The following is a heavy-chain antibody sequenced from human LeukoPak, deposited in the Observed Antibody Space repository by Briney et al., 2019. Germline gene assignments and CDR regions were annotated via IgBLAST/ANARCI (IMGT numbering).Heavy chain of an antibody. CDR3: ARHVSSVGVAVVITMIDS. D-gene: IGHD2-15*01. CDR1: GGSISSYY. J-gene: IGHJ4*02. V-gene: IGHV4-59*08. CDR2: IYYSGST. Sequence: SETLSLTCTVSGGSISSYYWSWIRQPPGKGLEWIGYIYYSGSTNYNPSLKSRVTISGDTSKNQLSLRVNSVTAADTAVYYCARHVSSVGVAVVITMIDSWGQGILVTVSS.